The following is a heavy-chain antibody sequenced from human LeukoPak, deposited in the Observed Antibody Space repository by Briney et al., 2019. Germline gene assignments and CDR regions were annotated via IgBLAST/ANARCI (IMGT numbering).Heavy chain of an antibody. CDR1: GGTFSSYA. CDR2: IIPILGIA. Sequence: SVKVSCKASGGTFSSYAISWVRQAPGQGLEWMGRIIPILGIANYAQKFQGRVTITADKSTSTAYMELSSLRSEDTAVYYCARVEADIRGDVWGQGTTVIVSS. CDR3: ARVEADIRGDV. V-gene: IGHV1-69*04. J-gene: IGHJ6*02.